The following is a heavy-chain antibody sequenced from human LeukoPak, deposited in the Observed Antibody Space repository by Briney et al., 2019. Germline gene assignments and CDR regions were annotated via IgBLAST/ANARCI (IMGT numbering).Heavy chain of an antibody. Sequence: GGSLRLSCAASGFTVSSYGMHWVRQAPGKGLEWVAVISYDGSNKYYADSVKGRFTISRDNSKNTLYLQMNSLRAEDTAVYYCAKDLIAVAGLFDYWGQGTLVTVSS. CDR2: ISYDGSNK. V-gene: IGHV3-30*18. D-gene: IGHD6-19*01. CDR1: GFTVSSYG. CDR3: AKDLIAVAGLFDY. J-gene: IGHJ4*02.